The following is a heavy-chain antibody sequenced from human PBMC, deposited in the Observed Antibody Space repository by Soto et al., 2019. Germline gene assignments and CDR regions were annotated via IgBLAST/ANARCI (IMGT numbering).Heavy chain of an antibody. CDR1: GFTFSSYG. J-gene: IGHJ4*02. D-gene: IGHD1-20*01. V-gene: IGHV3-30*18. CDR2: ISYDGSNK. Sequence: GGSLRLSCAASGFTFSSYGMHWVRQAPGKGLEWVAVISYDGSNKYYADSVKGRFTISRDNSKNTLYLQMNSLRAEDTAVYYCANGYNWNHHFDYWGQGTLVTVSS. CDR3: ANGYNWNHHFDY.